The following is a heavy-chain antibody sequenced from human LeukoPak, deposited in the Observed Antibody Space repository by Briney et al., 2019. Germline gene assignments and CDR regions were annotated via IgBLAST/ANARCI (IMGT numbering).Heavy chain of an antibody. D-gene: IGHD3-10*01. Sequence: GESLKISCKGSGYSFTTYWIGWVRQMPGKGLEWMGTIHPSDSDTRYSPSFQGQVTISADKSISTAYLQWSSLKASDTAMYYCARHSFPMVRGVAHFDYWGQGTLVTVSS. V-gene: IGHV5-51*01. CDR3: ARHSFPMVRGVAHFDY. CDR2: IHPSDSDT. J-gene: IGHJ4*02. CDR1: GYSFTTYW.